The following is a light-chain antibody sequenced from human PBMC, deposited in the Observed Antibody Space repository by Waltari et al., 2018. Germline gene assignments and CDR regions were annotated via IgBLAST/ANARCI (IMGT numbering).Light chain of an antibody. Sequence: VLLTQSPASLSVSPGDTVILSCRASQSVRTNLLWYQQKAGQAPRTLIYGASTRASGVPSRFSGSGSETDFTLIISSLQSEDAAVYFCQQYYVWPPITFGGGTKLEI. CDR2: GAS. J-gene: IGKJ4*01. CDR3: QQYYVWPPIT. V-gene: IGKV3-15*01. CDR1: QSVRTN.